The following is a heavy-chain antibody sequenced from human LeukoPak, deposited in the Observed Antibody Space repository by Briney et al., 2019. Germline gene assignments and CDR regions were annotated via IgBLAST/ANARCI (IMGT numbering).Heavy chain of an antibody. V-gene: IGHV3-66*01. CDR1: GFTVSSNY. J-gene: IGHJ4*02. D-gene: IGHD5-24*01. CDR2: IYSGGST. Sequence: QAGGSLRLSCAASGFTVSSNYMSWVRQAPGKGLEWVSVIYSGGSTYYADSVKGRFTISRDNSKNTLYLQMNSLRAEDTAVYYCAREMATINDYWGQGTLVTVSS. CDR3: AREMATINDY.